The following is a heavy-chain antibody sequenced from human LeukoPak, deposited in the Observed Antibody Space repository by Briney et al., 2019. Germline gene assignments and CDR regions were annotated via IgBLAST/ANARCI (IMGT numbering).Heavy chain of an antibody. V-gene: IGHV4-39*01. CDR2: IYYSGST. J-gene: IGHJ4*02. CDR1: GGSISSSSYY. CDR3: ARHGHSSIDY. Sequence: SETLSLTCTVSGGSISSSSYYWGWIRQPPGKGLEWIGSIYYSGSTYYNPSLKSRVTISVDTSKNQFSLKLSSVTAADTAAYYCARHGHSSIDYWGQGTLVTVSS. D-gene: IGHD2-2*01.